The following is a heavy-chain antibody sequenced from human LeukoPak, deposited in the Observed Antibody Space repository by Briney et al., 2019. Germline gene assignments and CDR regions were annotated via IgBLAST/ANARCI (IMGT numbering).Heavy chain of an antibody. CDR3: AAGGDIAKGGNY. CDR1: GASISGTSYY. V-gene: IGHV4-31*03. J-gene: IGHJ4*02. CDR2: IHFSGTV. D-gene: IGHD5-18*01. Sequence: SETLSLTCTVSGASISGTSYYWTWTRHHPREGLEWLGFIHFSGTVYYNPSLISRLIISADTSKNQMSLKLSSVTAADTAVYYCAAGGDIAKGGNYWGREPRSPSPQ.